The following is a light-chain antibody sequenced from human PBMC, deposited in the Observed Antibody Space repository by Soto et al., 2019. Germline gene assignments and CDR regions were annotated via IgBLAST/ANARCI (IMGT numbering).Light chain of an antibody. J-gene: IGKJ1*01. V-gene: IGKV3-15*01. CDR3: QQYSSWVWT. CDR1: QSIGTK. Sequence: EIVMTQFLATLSKSPGESATFSCRASQSIGTKLAWYQQRPGQAPRLLMYGASTGATGIPAMFSGSGSGTEFTLTIGSLQSDDFAVYYCQQYSSWVWTFGQGTKVEIK. CDR2: GAS.